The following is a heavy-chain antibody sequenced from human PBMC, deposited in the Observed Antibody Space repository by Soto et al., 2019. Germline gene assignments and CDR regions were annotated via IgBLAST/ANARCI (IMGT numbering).Heavy chain of an antibody. CDR3: VRDSKQYYDFWSGYI. V-gene: IGHV4-30-4*01. D-gene: IGHD3-3*01. J-gene: IGHJ4*02. CDR2: IYYSGST. Sequence: PSETLSLTCTVSGGSISSGDYYWSWIRQPPGKGLEWIGYIYYSGSTYYNPSLKSRVTISVDTSKNQFSLKLSSVTAADTAVYYCVRDSKQYYDFWSGYIWGQGTLVTV. CDR1: GGSISSGDYY.